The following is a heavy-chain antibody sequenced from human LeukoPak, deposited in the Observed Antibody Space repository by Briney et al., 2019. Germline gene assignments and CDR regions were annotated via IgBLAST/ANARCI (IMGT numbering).Heavy chain of an antibody. V-gene: IGHV4-34*01. Sequence: SETLSFTCAVYGGSFSGYYWSWIRQPPGKGLEWIGEINHSGSTNYNPSLKSRVTISVDTSKNQFSLKLSSVTAADTAVYYCAREYSSSSRWNWFDPWGQGTLVTVSS. CDR3: AREYSSSSRWNWFDP. J-gene: IGHJ5*02. D-gene: IGHD6-6*01. CDR2: INHSGST. CDR1: GGSFSGYY.